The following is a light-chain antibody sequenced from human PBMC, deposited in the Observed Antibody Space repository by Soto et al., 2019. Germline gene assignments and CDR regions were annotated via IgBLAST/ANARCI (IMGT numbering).Light chain of an antibody. V-gene: IGKV1-39*01. Sequence: DIRMNQSPSTLSASFVDSVTITCRARQSISTRLAWYQQKPGKAPKLLIYAASSLQSGDPSRFSGSGSETDFTLTISSLQPEDFATYSCQQTYSATWTFGQGTKVDIK. CDR2: AAS. J-gene: IGKJ1*01. CDR3: QQTYSATWT. CDR1: QSISTR.